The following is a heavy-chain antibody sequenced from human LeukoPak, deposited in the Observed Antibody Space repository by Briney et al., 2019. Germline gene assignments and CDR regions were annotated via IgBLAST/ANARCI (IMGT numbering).Heavy chain of an antibody. CDR3: AREPGGYYYDSSGYYSDY. CDR1: GFTFSSYG. Sequence: GRSLRLSCAASGFTFSSYGMHWVRQAPGKGLEWVAVISYDGSNKYYADSVKGRFTISRDNAKNSLYLQMNSLRAEDTAVYYCAREPGGYYYDSSGYYSDYWGQGTLVTVSS. V-gene: IGHV3-30*03. J-gene: IGHJ4*02. D-gene: IGHD3-22*01. CDR2: ISYDGSNK.